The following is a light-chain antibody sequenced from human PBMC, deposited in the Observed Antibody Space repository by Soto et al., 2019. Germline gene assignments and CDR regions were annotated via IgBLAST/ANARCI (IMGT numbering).Light chain of an antibody. V-gene: IGLV1-51*01. CDR2: END. CDR1: SSNIGSDY. CDR3: ATWDTSLSGFWV. J-gene: IGLJ3*02. Sequence: QSVLTQPPSVSAAPGQTVTISCSGTSSNIGSDYVSWYQKVPGTDPKLLIYENDKRPSGISDRFSGSKSGTSATLGITGLQTGDEGDYYCATWDTSLSGFWVFGGGTQLTVL.